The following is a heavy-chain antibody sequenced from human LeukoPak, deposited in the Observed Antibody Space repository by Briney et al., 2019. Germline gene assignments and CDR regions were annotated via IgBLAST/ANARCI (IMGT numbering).Heavy chain of an antibody. J-gene: IGHJ4*02. V-gene: IGHV3-23*01. D-gene: IGHD4-23*01. CDR1: GFTISSYA. CDR3: AKEPGVTPVPLFYFDY. CDR2: ISGSGGST. Sequence: GGSLRLSCAASGFTISSYAMSWVRQAPGKGLEWVSAISGSGGSTYYADSVKGRFTISRDNSKNTLYLQMNSLRAEDAAVYYCAKEPGVTPVPLFYFDYWGQGTLVTVSS.